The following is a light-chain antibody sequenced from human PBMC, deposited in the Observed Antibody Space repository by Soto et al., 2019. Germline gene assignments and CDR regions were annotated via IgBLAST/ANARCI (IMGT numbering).Light chain of an antibody. Sequence: EIVMTQSPATLSVSPGGIATLSCSASQSIIDTLAWYQQKPGQAPRLLIYGASRRATGFPARFSGSGSGTEFTLTISSLQSEDFAVYYCQQYNNWPRTFGQGTKVDIK. CDR2: GAS. J-gene: IGKJ1*01. CDR1: QSIIDT. CDR3: QQYNNWPRT. V-gene: IGKV3-15*01.